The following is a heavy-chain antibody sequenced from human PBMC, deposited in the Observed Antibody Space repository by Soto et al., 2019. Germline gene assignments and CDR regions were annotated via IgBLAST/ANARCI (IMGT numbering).Heavy chain of an antibody. CDR3: AHSTSVPCCYSFAS. V-gene: IGHV2-5*01. D-gene: IGHD1-26*01. Sequence: SGPTLVNPIHTLTLTCTFSGFSLSSIGVAVGWIRQPPGKALEWLALLYCNDDRRYSPSLKTRLTITKDTSKNQVVLTMTNMDPEDTATYYCAHSTSVPCCYSFASWGQGALVTVSX. CDR2: LYCNDDR. CDR1: GFSLSSIGVA. J-gene: IGHJ4*02.